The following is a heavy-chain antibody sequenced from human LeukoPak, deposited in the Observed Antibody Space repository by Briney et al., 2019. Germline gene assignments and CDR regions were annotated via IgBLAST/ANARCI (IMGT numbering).Heavy chain of an antibody. V-gene: IGHV4-34*01. CDR2: INHSGTT. J-gene: IGHJ4*02. D-gene: IGHD4-17*01. CDR3: ARDVDYGDYVFDY. CDR1: GGSFSGYY. Sequence: PSETLSLTCAVYGGSFSGYYWSWIRQPPGKGLEWIGEINHSGTTNYNPSLKSRVTISVDTSKNQFSLKLSSVTAADTAVYYCARDVDYGDYVFDYWGQGTPVTVSS.